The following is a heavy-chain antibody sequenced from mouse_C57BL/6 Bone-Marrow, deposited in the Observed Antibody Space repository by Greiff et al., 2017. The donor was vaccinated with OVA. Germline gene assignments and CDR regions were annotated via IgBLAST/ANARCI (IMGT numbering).Heavy chain of an antibody. V-gene: IGHV5-12*01. CDR1: GFTFSDYY. CDR3: ARQNWYFDV. CDR2: ISNGGGST. Sequence: EVKLMESGGGLVQPGGSLKLSCAASGFTFSDYYMYWVRQTPEKRLEWVAYISNGGGSTYYPDTVKGRFTISRDNAKNTLYLKMSRLKSEDTAMYYCARQNWYFDVWGTGTTVTVSS. J-gene: IGHJ1*03.